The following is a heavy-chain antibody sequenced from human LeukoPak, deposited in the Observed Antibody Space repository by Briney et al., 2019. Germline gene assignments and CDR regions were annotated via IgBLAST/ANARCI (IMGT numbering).Heavy chain of an antibody. J-gene: IGHJ6*03. D-gene: IGHD6-6*01. CDR1: GGSISSSSYY. CDR2: IYYSGST. CDR3: ARDRQRVMDV. Sequence: SETLSLTCTVSGGSISSSSYYWGWIRQPPGKGLEWIGSIYYSGSTYYNPSLKSRVTISVDTSKNQFSLKLSSVTAADTAVYYCARDRQRVMDVWGKGTTVTVSS. V-gene: IGHV4-39*07.